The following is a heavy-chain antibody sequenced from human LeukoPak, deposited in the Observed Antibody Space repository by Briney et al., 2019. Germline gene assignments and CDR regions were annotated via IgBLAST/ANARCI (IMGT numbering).Heavy chain of an antibody. CDR3: AREYITMVRGVIITSWFDP. CDR2: IKQDGSEK. D-gene: IGHD3-10*01. Sequence: GGSLRLSCAASGFTFSSYWMSWVRQAPGKGLEWVANIKQDGSEKYYVDSVKGRFTISRDNAKNSLYLQMNSLRAEDTAVYYCAREYITMVRGVIITSWFDPWGQGTLVTVSS. CDR1: GFTFSSYW. J-gene: IGHJ5*02. V-gene: IGHV3-7*01.